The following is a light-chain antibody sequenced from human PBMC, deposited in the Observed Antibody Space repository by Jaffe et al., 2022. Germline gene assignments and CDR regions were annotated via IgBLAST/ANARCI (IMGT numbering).Light chain of an antibody. Sequence: DIVMTQSPLSLPVTPGEPASISCRSSQSLLHSNGYNYLDWYLQKPGQSPQLLIYLGSNRASGVPDRFSGSGSGTDFTLKISRVEAEDVGVYYCMQALQTLWTFGQGTKLEIK. CDR1: QSLLHSNGYNY. CDR2: LGS. V-gene: IGKV2-28*01. J-gene: IGKJ2*02. CDR3: MQALQTLWT.